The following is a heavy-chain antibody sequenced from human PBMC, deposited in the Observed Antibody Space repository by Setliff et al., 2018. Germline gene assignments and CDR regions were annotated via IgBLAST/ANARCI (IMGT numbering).Heavy chain of an antibody. J-gene: IGHJ5*02. V-gene: IGHV4-61*02. CDR3: ARQVSWFGP. Sequence: PSETLSLTCTVSGGSISSGSYYWSWIRQPAGKGLEWVGRIYNSGSTIYNPSLKSRVTISLATSKNQFSLKLSSVTAADTAVYYYARQVSWFGPWGQGTLVTVSS. CDR1: GGSISSGSYY. CDR2: IYNSGST.